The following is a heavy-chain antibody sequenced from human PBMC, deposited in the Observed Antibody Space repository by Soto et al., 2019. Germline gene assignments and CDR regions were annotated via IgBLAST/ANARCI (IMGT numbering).Heavy chain of an antibody. CDR1: GFTFSRYA. V-gene: IGHV3-23*01. Sequence: ASLRLSCAASGFTFSRYAMSWVRQAPGKGLEWVSAISGSGDDTYYADSVKGRFTISRDNSKNTLYLQMNSLRAEDTAVYYCAKDRAGNLYFDYWGQGTLVTVSS. CDR2: ISGSGDDT. J-gene: IGHJ4*02. CDR3: AKDRAGNLYFDY.